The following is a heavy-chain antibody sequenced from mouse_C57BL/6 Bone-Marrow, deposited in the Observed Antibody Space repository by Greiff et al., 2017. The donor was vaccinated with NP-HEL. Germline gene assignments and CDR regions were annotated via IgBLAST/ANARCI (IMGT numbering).Heavy chain of an antibody. Sequence: EVQGVESGGDLVKPGESLKLSCAASGFTFSSYGMSWVRQTPDKRLEWVATISSGGSYTYYPDSVKGRFTISRDNAKNTLYLQMSSLKSEDTAMYYCARVFYYQAWFAYWGQGTLVTVSA. V-gene: IGHV5-6*01. D-gene: IGHD1-1*02. J-gene: IGHJ3*01. CDR2: ISSGGSYT. CDR3: ARVFYYQAWFAY. CDR1: GFTFSSYG.